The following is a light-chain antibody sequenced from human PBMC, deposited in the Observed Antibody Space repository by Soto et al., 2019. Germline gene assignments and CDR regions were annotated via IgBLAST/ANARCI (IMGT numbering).Light chain of an antibody. J-gene: IGLJ1*01. Sequence: QSVLAQPASVSGSPRQSITVSCTGTNSDVGGYNYVSWYQQHPGKAPKLTIYEVSNRPSGVSNRFSGSKSGNTASLTISGLQAEDEADYYCSSYTSSSAYVFGTGTKVTVL. CDR1: NSDVGGYNY. CDR3: SSYTSSSAYV. V-gene: IGLV2-14*01. CDR2: EVS.